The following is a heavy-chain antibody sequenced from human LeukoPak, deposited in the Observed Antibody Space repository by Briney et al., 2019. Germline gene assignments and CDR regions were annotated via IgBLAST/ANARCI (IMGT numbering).Heavy chain of an antibody. V-gene: IGHV3-7*04. CDR1: GFTFSRYW. CDR3: ARESLLGGIDY. Sequence: GGSLILSCAASGFTFSRYWMTWVRQAPGKGLEWVATIKEDGSEKYCGDSVKGRCTISRDNAKNSLYLQINSLRAEDTAIYHCARESLLGGIDYWGQGTLVTVSS. CDR2: IKEDGSEK. D-gene: IGHD3-16*01. J-gene: IGHJ4*02.